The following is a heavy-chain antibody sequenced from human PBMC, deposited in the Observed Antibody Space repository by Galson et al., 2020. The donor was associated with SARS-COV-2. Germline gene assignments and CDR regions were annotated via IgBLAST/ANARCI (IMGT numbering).Heavy chain of an antibody. CDR1: GYMFPNYW. CDR3: ARSSTEQWYFDS. D-gene: IGHD6-19*01. V-gene: IGHV5-51*01. CDR2: IYPGDSDT. J-gene: IGHJ4*02. Sequence: HGESLKISCKASGYMFPNYWIGWVRQMPGKGLEWMGIIYPGDSDTKYSPSFEGQVTIAVDKSINTVYLQWDSLKASDTAMFYCARSSTEQWYFDSWGQGTLVIVSS.